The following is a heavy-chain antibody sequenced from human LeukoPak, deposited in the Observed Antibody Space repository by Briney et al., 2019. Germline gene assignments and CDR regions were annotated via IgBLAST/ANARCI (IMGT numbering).Heavy chain of an antibody. CDR1: GGSISSSSYY. D-gene: IGHD5-18*01. J-gene: IGHJ4*02. CDR2: IYYSGST. V-gene: IGHV4-39*01. Sequence: PSETLSLTCTVSGGSISSSSYYWGWIRQPPGKGLEWIGSIYYSGSTYYNPSLKSRVTISVDTSKNQFSLKLSSVTAADTAVYYCARNFSVDKPEYSYVQYFDYWGQGTLVTVSS. CDR3: ARNFSVDKPEYSYVQYFDY.